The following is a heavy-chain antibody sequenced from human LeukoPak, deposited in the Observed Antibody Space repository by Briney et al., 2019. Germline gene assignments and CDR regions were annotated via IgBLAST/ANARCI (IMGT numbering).Heavy chain of an antibody. CDR2: IIPIFGTA. D-gene: IGHD5-24*01. J-gene: IGHJ4*02. Sequence: GASVKVSCKASGYAFTSYGISWVRQAPGQGLEWMGGIIPIFGTANYAQKFQGRVTITADESTSTAYMELSSLRSEDTAVYYCARSRDGYMILWGNLDYWGQGTLVTVSS. CDR1: GYAFTSYG. CDR3: ARSRDGYMILWGNLDY. V-gene: IGHV1-69*13.